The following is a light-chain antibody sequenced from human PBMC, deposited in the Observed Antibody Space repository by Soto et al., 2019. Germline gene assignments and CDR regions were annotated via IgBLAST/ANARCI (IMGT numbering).Light chain of an antibody. V-gene: IGKV1-39*01. CDR2: AAS. CDR3: QQSYTAPPT. CDR1: LTTSIY. J-gene: IGKJ1*01. Sequence: DNQLTQSPSSLSAHLGDRVTITCRASLTTSIYLNWYQHSPGKAPRLLIYAASSLQSGVPSRFSGSGSGTDFTLTISSLQAEDFATYYCQQSYTAPPTFGQGTKVE.